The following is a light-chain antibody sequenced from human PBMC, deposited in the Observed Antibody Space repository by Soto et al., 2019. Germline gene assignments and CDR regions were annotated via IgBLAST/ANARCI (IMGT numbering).Light chain of an antibody. CDR3: CSFALRSTLI. V-gene: IGLV2-23*01. CDR1: SSDVGNYNL. J-gene: IGLJ2*01. CDR2: EGG. Sequence: QSVLTQPASVSGSHGPSITISCTGTSSDVGNYNLVSWYQQYPGKAPKLMIYEGGKRPSGVSNRFSGSKSGNTASLTISGLQAEDEADYYCCSFALRSTLIFGGGTKVTVL.